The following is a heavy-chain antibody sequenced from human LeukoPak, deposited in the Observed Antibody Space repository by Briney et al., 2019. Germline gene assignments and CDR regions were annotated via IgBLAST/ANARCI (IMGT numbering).Heavy chain of an antibody. V-gene: IGHV3-23*01. D-gene: IGHD3-3*02. J-gene: IGHJ3*02. CDR2: ISGRDSST. CDR1: GFTFSSYA. CDR3: AKIRPPAYDI. Sequence: GGSLGLSCAASGFTFSSYAMSWVRQAPGKGLEWVSAISGRDSSTYYADSVKGRFTISRDNSKNTLYLQMNSLRAEDTAVYYCAKIRPPAYDIWGQGTMVTVSS.